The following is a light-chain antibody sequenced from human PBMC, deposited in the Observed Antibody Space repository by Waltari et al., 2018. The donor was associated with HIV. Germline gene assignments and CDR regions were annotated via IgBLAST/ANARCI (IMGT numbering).Light chain of an antibody. Sequence: YELTQPPSVSVAPGQTAMITCGGNNIESKSVQWYQQKPGQDPVLVIYFDIDRPSGIPDRFSGAVSGNTATLTSSRVDAGDEADYYCQVWDRSSDQVIFGGGTKLTVL. J-gene: IGLJ2*01. V-gene: IGLV3-21*04. CDR3: QVWDRSSDQVI. CDR2: FDI. CDR1: NIESKS.